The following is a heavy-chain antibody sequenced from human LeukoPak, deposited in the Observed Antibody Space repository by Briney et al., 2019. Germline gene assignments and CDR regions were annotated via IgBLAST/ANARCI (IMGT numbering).Heavy chain of an antibody. CDR1: GYTFTGYY. CDR2: INPNSGGT. D-gene: IGHD3-3*01. V-gene: IGHV1-2*02. J-gene: IGHJ4*02. Sequence: ASVKVSCKASGYTFTGYYIHWVRQAPGQGLEWMGWINPNSGGTNYAQKFQGRVTMTRDTSISTAYMELSRLRSEDMAVYYCARAGYDFWSGYAVFDYWGQGTLVTVSS. CDR3: ARAGYDFWSGYAVFDY.